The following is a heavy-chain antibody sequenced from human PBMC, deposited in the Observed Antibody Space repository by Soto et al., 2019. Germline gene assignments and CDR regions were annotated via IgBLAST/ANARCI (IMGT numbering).Heavy chain of an antibody. CDR2: IYHTGIT. V-gene: IGHV4-4*02. J-gene: IGHJ6*02. CDR3: ARFSSSGFYYYFGMDV. D-gene: IGHD6-13*01. Sequence: SETLSLTCAVSGFSISNNNWWTWVRQPPGKGLEWVGDIYHTGITNYSPSLKSRVTISVDNSKNQFSLRLTSVTAADTAVYYCARFSSSGFYYYFGMDVWGQGTTVTVSS. CDR1: GFSISNNNW.